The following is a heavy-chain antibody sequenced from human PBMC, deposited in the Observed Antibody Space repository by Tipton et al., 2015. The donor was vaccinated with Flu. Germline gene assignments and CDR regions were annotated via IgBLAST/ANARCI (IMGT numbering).Heavy chain of an antibody. Sequence: SLRLSCAASGFSVNSNYMSWVRQAPGKGLEWVSAINSGGNTYYADSVKGRFTISRDNSKNTLYLQMNNLRAEDTAVYYCAKRSPYYFDYWGRGTLVTVSS. CDR1: GFSVNSNY. V-gene: IGHV3-53*01. CDR3: AKRSPYYFDY. CDR2: INSGGNT. J-gene: IGHJ4*02.